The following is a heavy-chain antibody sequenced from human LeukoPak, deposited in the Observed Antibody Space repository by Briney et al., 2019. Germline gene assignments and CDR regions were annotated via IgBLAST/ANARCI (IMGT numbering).Heavy chain of an antibody. J-gene: IGHJ6*02. CDR2: ISGSGGST. V-gene: IGHV3-23*01. D-gene: IGHD4-17*01. CDR1: GFTFSSYS. Sequence: PGGSLRLSCAASGFTFSSYSMNWVRQAPGKGLEWVSAISGSGGSTYYADSVKGRFTISRDNSKNTLYLQMNSLRAEDTAVYYCAKIPGEAHLYYYYYGMDVWGQGTTVTVSS. CDR3: AKIPGEAHLYYYYYGMDV.